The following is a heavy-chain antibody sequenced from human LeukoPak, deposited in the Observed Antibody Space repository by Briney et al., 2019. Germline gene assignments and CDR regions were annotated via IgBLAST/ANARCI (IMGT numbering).Heavy chain of an antibody. Sequence: PSETLSLTCAVYGGSFSGYYWSWIRQPPGKGLERIGEINHSGSTNYNPSLKSRVTISVDTSKNQFSLKLSSVTAADTAVYYCARDLYSSGPGWFDPWGQGTLVTVSS. CDR1: GGSFSGYY. CDR2: INHSGST. J-gene: IGHJ5*02. D-gene: IGHD6-19*01. V-gene: IGHV4-34*01. CDR3: ARDLYSSGPGWFDP.